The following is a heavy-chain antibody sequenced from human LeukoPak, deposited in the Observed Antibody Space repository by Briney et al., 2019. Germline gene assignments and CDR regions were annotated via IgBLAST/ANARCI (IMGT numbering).Heavy chain of an antibody. J-gene: IGHJ4*02. CDR3: ASGPTYYDFWSGYYHRGYFDY. V-gene: IGHV3-66*01. D-gene: IGHD3-3*01. CDR1: GFTVSSNY. Sequence: SGGSLGLSCAASGFTVSSNYMSWVRQAPGKGLEWVSVIYSGGSTYYADSVKGRFTISRDNSKNTLYLQMNSLRAEDTAVYYCASGPTYYDFWSGYYHRGYFDYWGQGTLVTVSS. CDR2: IYSGGST.